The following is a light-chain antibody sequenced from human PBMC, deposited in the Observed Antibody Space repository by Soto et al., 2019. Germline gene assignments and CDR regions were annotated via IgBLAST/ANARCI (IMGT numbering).Light chain of an antibody. CDR3: QSYDRSLSGSV. CDR1: SSNIGAGYD. CDR2: GNS. J-gene: IGLJ3*02. V-gene: IGLV1-40*01. Sequence: QSVLTQPPSLSGAPGQRVTISCTGSSSNIGAGYDVHWYQQLPGTAPKLLISGNSNRPSGVPDRFSDSKSGTSASLAITGLQAEDEADYSCQSYDRSLSGSVFGGGTKLTVL.